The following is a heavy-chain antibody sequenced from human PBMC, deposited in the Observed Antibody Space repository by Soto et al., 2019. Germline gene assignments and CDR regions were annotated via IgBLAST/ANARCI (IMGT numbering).Heavy chain of an antibody. V-gene: IGHV1-69*13. Sequence: XSVEVSCKASAYTLTSYAMHWVRQAPGQGLEWMGGIIPIFGTANYAQKFQGRVTITADESTSTAYMELSSLRSEDTAVYYCALLSSSHTNPFDPWGQATLVTVSS. CDR3: ALLSSSHTNPFDP. J-gene: IGHJ5*02. D-gene: IGHD6-6*01. CDR2: IIPIFGTA. CDR1: AYTLTSYA.